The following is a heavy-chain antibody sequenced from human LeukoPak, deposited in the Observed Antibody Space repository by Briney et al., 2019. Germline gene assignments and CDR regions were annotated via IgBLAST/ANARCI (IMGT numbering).Heavy chain of an antibody. CDR2: ISYDGSNK. Sequence: GGSLRLSCAASGFTFSSYAMHWVRQAPGKGLEWVAVISYDGSNKYYADSVKGRFTISRDNSKNTLYLQMNSLRAEDTAVYYCARDSSYYYGSGSYIDYWGQGTLVTVSS. J-gene: IGHJ4*02. V-gene: IGHV3-30-3*01. CDR1: GFTFSSYA. D-gene: IGHD3-10*01. CDR3: ARDSSYYYGSGSYIDY.